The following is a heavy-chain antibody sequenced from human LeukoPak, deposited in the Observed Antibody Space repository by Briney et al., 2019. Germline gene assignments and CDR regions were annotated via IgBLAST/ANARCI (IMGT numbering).Heavy chain of an antibody. J-gene: IGHJ4*02. D-gene: IGHD6-19*01. CDR3: ARDRGSSGWYEFDY. CDR2: IKQDGSEK. CDR1: GFTSSSYW. V-gene: IGHV3-7*01. Sequence: GGSLRLSCAASGFTSSSYWMSWVRQASGKGLEGVTNIKQDGSEKYYVDSVKGRFTISRDNAKYSLYLQMNSLRAEDTAVYYCARDRGSSGWYEFDYWGQGTLVTVSS.